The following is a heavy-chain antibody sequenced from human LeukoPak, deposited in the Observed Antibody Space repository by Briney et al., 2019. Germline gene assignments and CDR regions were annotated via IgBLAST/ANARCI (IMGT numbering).Heavy chain of an antibody. CDR1: GYTFTGYY. CDR2: INPNSGGT. D-gene: IGHD3-10*01. J-gene: IGHJ2*01. Sequence: ASVKVSCKASGYTFTGYYMHWVRQAPGQGLEWMGWINPNSGGTNYAQKFQGWVTMTRGTSISTAYMELSRLRSDDTAVYYCARDSHPRHYYGSGSWYFDLWGRGTLVTVSS. V-gene: IGHV1-2*04. CDR3: ARDSHPRHYYGSGSWYFDL.